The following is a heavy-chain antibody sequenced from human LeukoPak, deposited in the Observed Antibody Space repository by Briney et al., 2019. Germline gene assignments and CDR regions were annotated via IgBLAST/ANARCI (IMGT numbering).Heavy chain of an antibody. CDR3: ARPPYGGVDY. CDR2: IHSGGST. Sequence: GSLRLSCAASGLTVSSYMSWVRQAPGKGLEWFSVIHSGGSTYYADSVKGRFTISRNKSKNTLYLQMNSLRAEDTAVYYCARPPYGGVDYWGQGTLVTVSS. J-gene: IGHJ4*02. CDR1: GLTVSSY. V-gene: IGHV3-66*04. D-gene: IGHD4-23*01.